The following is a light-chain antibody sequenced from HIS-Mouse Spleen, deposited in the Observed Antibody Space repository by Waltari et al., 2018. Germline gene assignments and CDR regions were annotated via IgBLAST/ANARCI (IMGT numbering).Light chain of an antibody. CDR1: ALHKKY. J-gene: IGLJ3*02. CDR2: EDS. CDR3: YSTDSSGNHRRV. Sequence: SYELTQPPSVSVSPGQTARITCSGDALHKKYPYLYQQKSGQAPVLVIYEDSKRPSGIPERFSGSSSGTMATLTISGAQVEDEADYYCYSTDSSGNHRRVFGGGTKLTVL. V-gene: IGLV3-10*01.